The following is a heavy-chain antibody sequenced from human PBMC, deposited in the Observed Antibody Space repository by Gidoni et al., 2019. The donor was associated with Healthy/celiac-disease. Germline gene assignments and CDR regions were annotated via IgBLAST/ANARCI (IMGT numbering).Heavy chain of an antibody. Sequence: LEWVAVIWYDGSNKYYADSAKGRFTISRDNSKNTLYLQMNSLRAEDTAVYYCARDPSDIVVVVAAPYYYGMDVWGQGTTVTVSS. J-gene: IGHJ6*02. V-gene: IGHV3-33*01. D-gene: IGHD2-15*01. CDR3: ARDPSDIVVVVAAPYYYGMDV. CDR2: IWYDGSNK.